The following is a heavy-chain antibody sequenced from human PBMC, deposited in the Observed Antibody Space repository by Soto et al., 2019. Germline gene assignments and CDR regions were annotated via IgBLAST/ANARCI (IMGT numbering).Heavy chain of an antibody. D-gene: IGHD3-10*01. Sequence: EVQLLESGGGLVQPGGSLRLSCAAYGFTFSNYAMNWVRQAPGKGLEWVSSISAGGGTTYYADSVKGRFIISRDNSEETLYLQLNSLRADDTAVFYCEKDKYASGRSMGNWFDSWGQGTLVNVSS. J-gene: IGHJ5*01. CDR1: GFTFSNYA. CDR2: ISAGGGTT. CDR3: EKDKYASGRSMGNWFDS. V-gene: IGHV3-23*01.